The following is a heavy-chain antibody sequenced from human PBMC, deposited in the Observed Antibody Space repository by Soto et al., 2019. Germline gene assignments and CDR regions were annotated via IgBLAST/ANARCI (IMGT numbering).Heavy chain of an antibody. D-gene: IGHD6-25*01. Sequence: PGGSLRLSCAASGFTFSSYSMNWVRQAPGKGLEWVSSISSSSYIYYADSVKGRFTISRDNAKNSLYLQMNSLRAEDTAVYYCARTGSSVWGHYYYMDVWGKGTTVTVSS. V-gene: IGHV3-21*01. CDR3: ARTGSSVWGHYYYMDV. CDR2: ISSSSYI. CDR1: GFTFSSYS. J-gene: IGHJ6*03.